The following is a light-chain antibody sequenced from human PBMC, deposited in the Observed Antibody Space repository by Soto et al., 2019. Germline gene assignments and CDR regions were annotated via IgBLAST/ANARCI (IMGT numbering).Light chain of an antibody. Sequence: QSVLTQPASVSGSPGQSITISCTGTDSDVGGYNYVSWYQQHPDKAPKLMIYGVYNRPSGVSNRFSGSKSGNTASLTISGLQAEDEADYYCSSFTNNNTPHVVFXGGTKGTVL. CDR1: DSDVGGYNY. CDR2: GVY. V-gene: IGLV2-14*01. J-gene: IGLJ2*01. CDR3: SSFTNNNTPHVV.